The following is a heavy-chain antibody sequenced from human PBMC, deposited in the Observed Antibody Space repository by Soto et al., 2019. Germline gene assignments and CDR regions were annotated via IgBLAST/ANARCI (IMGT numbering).Heavy chain of an antibody. CDR3: ARSRDYDFWSGPGGYYYYYGMDV. Sequence: GESLKISCKGSGYSFTSYWIGWVRQMPGKGLEWMGIIYPGDSDTRYSPSFQGQVTISADKSISTAYLQWSSLKASDTAMYYCARSRDYDFWSGPGGYYYYYGMDVCGQGSTVTVSS. CDR2: IYPGDSDT. CDR1: GYSFTSYW. V-gene: IGHV5-51*01. J-gene: IGHJ6*02. D-gene: IGHD3-3*01.